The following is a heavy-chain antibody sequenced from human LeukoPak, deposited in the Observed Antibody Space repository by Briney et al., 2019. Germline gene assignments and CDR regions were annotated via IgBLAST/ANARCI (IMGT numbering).Heavy chain of an antibody. D-gene: IGHD2-2*01. CDR1: GGSISSSSYY. CDR2: IYYSGST. Sequence: SETLSLTCTVSGGSISSSSYYWGWIRQPPGKGLEWIGSIYYSGSTYYNPSLKSRVTISVDTSKNQFSLKLSSVTAADTAVYYCARLGVDIVVVPAAIEDYWGQGTLVTVSS. V-gene: IGHV4-39*01. CDR3: ARLGVDIVVVPAAIEDY. J-gene: IGHJ4*02.